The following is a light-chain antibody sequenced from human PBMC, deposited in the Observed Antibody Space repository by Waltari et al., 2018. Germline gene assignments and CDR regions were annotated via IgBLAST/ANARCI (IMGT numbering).Light chain of an antibody. V-gene: IGKV4-1*01. CDR3: QQYYSTPWT. CDR1: QSVLYSSNNKNY. J-gene: IGKJ1*01. CDR2: WAS. Sequence: DIVMTQSPDSLAVSLGERATINCKSSQSVLYSSNNKNYLAWHQQKPGQPPKLLIYWASTRESGVPDRVRGSGSGTDFTLTISSLQAEDVAVYYCQQYYSTPWTFGQGTKVEIK.